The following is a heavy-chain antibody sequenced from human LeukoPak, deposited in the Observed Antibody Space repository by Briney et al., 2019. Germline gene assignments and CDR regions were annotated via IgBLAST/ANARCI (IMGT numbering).Heavy chain of an antibody. J-gene: IGHJ4*02. CDR3: ARGGHYKTYPFFDY. Sequence: PSETLSLTCTVSGGSISSGGYYWSWIRQHPGKGLEWIGYIYYSGSTYYNPPLKGRVTISVDTSKNQFSLKLSSVTAADTAVYYCARGGHYKTYPFFDYWGQGTLVTVSS. D-gene: IGHD1-14*01. V-gene: IGHV4-31*03. CDR1: GGSISSGGYY. CDR2: IYYSGST.